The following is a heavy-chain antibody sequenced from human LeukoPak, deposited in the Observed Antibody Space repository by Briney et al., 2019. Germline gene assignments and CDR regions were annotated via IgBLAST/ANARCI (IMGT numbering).Heavy chain of an antibody. D-gene: IGHD6-19*01. CDR3: ARRESGYSSGWYSEYFQH. V-gene: IGHV1-3*01. Sequence: ASVKVSCKASGYTFTSYAMHWVRQAPGQRLEWMGWINAGNGNTKYSQKFQGRVTITRDTSASTAYMELSSLRSEDTAVYYCARRESGYSSGWYSEYFQHWGQGTLVTASS. CDR1: GYTFTSYA. J-gene: IGHJ1*01. CDR2: INAGNGNT.